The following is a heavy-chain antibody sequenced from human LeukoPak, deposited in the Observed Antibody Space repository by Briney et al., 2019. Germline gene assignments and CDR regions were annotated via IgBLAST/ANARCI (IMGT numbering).Heavy chain of an antibody. Sequence: SMKVSCRASGGTFSSYAISWVRQAPGQGLEWMGGIIPIFGTANYAQKFQGRVTITADESTSTAYMELSSLRSEDTAVYYCAKVIAAAGERYYYYGMDVWGQGTTVTVSS. D-gene: IGHD6-13*01. CDR2: IIPIFGTA. CDR3: AKVIAAAGERYYYYGMDV. CDR1: GGTFSSYA. J-gene: IGHJ6*02. V-gene: IGHV1-69*01.